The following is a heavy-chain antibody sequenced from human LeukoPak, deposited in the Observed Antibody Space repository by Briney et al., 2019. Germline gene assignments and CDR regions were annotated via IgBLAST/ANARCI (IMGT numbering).Heavy chain of an antibody. CDR1: GYTFTSYG. Sequence: GASVKVSCKASGYTFTSYGISWVRQAPGQGLEWMGWINTNTGNPTYAQGFTGRFVFSLDTSVSTAYLQISSLKAEDTAVYYCARDRHHTYGDYHIGNWFDPWGQGTLVTVSS. J-gene: IGHJ5*02. CDR3: ARDRHHTYGDYHIGNWFDP. CDR2: INTNTGNP. D-gene: IGHD4-17*01. V-gene: IGHV7-4-1*02.